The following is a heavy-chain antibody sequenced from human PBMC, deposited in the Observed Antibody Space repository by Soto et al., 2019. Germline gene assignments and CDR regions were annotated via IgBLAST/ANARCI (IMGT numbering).Heavy chain of an antibody. CDR3: AAGYSGYDPIDY. Sequence: SVKVSCKASGFTFTSSAVQWVRQARGQRLEWIGWIVVGSGNTNYAQKFQERVTITRDMSTSTAYMELSSLRSEDTAVYYCAAGYSGYDPIDYWGQGTLVTVSS. D-gene: IGHD5-12*01. J-gene: IGHJ4*02. CDR2: IVVGSGNT. V-gene: IGHV1-58*01. CDR1: GFTFTSSA.